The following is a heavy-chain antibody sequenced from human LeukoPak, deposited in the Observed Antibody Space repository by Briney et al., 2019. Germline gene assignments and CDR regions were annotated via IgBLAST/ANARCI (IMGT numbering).Heavy chain of an antibody. Sequence: PSETLSLTCTVSGASISSYYWSWVRQPPGEGLEWIGFISYSGSTNYNPSLTSRVTISVDTSKNQFSLKLSSVTAADTAIYYCARVHGSGSYLNSWGQGTLVTVSS. CDR3: ARVHGSGSYLNS. CDR2: ISYSGST. V-gene: IGHV4-59*13. J-gene: IGHJ4*02. D-gene: IGHD3-10*01. CDR1: GASISSYY.